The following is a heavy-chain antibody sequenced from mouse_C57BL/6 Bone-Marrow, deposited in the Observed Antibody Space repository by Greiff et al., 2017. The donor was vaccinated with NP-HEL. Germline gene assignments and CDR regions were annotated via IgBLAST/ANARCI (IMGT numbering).Heavy chain of an antibody. CDR2: IYPGSGNT. Sequence: QVQLKESGAELVRPGASVKLSCKASGYTFTDYYINWVKQRPGQGLEWIARIYPGSGNTYYNEKFKGKATLTAEKSSSTAYMQLSSLTSEDSAVYFCARYDGYYGDYWGQGTTLTVSS. CDR3: ARYDGYYGDY. D-gene: IGHD2-3*01. V-gene: IGHV1-76*01. CDR1: GYTFTDYY. J-gene: IGHJ2*01.